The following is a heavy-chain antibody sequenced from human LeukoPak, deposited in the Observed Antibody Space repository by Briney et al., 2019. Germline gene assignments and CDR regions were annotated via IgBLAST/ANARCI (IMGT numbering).Heavy chain of an antibody. V-gene: IGHV4-34*01. CDR2: INHSGST. CDR3: AEGRIAAAGGYYYGMDV. J-gene: IGHJ6*02. D-gene: IGHD6-13*01. CDR1: GGSFSGYY. Sequence: SETLSLTCAVYGGSFSGYYWSWIRQPPGKGLEWIGEINHSGSTNYNPSLKSRVTISVDTSKNQFSLKLSSVTAADTAVYYCAEGRIAAAGGYYYGMDVWGQGTTVTVSS.